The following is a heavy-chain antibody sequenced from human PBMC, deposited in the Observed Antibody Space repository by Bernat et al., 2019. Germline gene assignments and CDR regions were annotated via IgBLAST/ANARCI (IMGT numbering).Heavy chain of an antibody. CDR2: INPNSGGT. Sequence: QVQMVQSGAEVKKPGASVKVSCKASGYTFTDFYIHWVRQAPGQGLEWMGWINPNSGGTGYAQRFQGWVTMTRDTSITTAYMELSRLSSDDTAVYYCASGGRSTSGGVDYFDFWGQGTLVTVSS. D-gene: IGHD3-16*01. V-gene: IGHV1-2*04. CDR1: GYTFTDFY. CDR3: ASGGRSTSGGVDYFDF. J-gene: IGHJ4*02.